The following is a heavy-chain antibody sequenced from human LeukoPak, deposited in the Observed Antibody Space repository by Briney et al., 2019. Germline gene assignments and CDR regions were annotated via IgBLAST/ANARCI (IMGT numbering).Heavy chain of an antibody. V-gene: IGHV3-7*01. J-gene: IGHJ4*02. CDR1: GFTFSSYE. CDR3: VRDGGYYGPDS. Sequence: GGSLRLSCAASGFTFSSYEMHWVRQAPGKGLEWVANINQVASEKNYVDSVKGRFTISRDNAKNSLYLQMNSVRAEDTAMYYCVRDGGYYGPDSWGQGALVSVSS. D-gene: IGHD3-10*01. CDR2: INQVASEK.